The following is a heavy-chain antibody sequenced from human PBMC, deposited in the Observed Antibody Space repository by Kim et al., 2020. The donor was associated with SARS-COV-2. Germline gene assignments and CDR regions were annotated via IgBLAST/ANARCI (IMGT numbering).Heavy chain of an antibody. V-gene: IGHV4-4*02. CDR3: ARLRAARGMFYIDS. Sequence: SETLSLTCTVSGDSLSNDNWWTWVRQPPGKGLEWIGETHHSGNTNHNPSLKSRLTILVDKSKNHLSLNLNSVTAADTALYFCARLRAARGMFYIDSWGQGTQVTVSS. CDR1: GDSLSNDNW. CDR2: THHSGNT. D-gene: IGHD6-6*01. J-gene: IGHJ4*02.